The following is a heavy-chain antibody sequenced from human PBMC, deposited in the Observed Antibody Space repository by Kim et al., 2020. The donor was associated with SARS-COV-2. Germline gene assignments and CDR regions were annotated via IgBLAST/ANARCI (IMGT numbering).Heavy chain of an antibody. CDR1: GGSTSSLYYY. V-gene: IGHV4-39*01. Sequence: SETLSLTCTVSGGSTSSLYYYWGWIRQRPGKGLEWIGSISYNTNSQYNPSLKSRVSISADTSKKQISLKLRSVTAADTAVYYCAGDGGGIQWFSYWGQGTLVTVSS. J-gene: IGHJ4*02. CDR2: ISYNTNS. D-gene: IGHD3-22*01. CDR3: AGDGGGIQWFSY.